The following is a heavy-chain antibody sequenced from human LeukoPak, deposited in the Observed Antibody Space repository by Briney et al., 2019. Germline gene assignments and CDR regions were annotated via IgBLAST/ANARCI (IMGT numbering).Heavy chain of an antibody. CDR2: MNPNSGNT. V-gene: IGHV1-8*03. J-gene: IGHJ4*02. D-gene: IGHD3-10*01. CDR3: ARGQVHGVQGVGFDY. CDR1: GYTFTSYD. Sequence: GSSVKVSCKASGYTFTSYDINWVRQATGQGLEWMGWMNPNSGNTGYAQKFQGRVTITRNTSISTAYMELSSLRSEDTAVYYCARGQVHGVQGVGFDYWGQGTLVTVSS.